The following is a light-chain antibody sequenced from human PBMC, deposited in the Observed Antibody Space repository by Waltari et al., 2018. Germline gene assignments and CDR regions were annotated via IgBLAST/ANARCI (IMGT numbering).Light chain of an antibody. J-gene: IGLJ3*02. CDR2: DVR. CDR1: SSDVGGYNY. CDR3: CSYAGGYSWV. Sequence: QSALTQPRSVSGSPGQSVTISCPGTSSDVGGYNYVSWYQQHPVKAPNLMIYDVRKGPSGVPERFSGSKAGNTASLAISGRQAEDEADYYCCSYAGGYSWVFGGGTKLTV. V-gene: IGLV2-11*01.